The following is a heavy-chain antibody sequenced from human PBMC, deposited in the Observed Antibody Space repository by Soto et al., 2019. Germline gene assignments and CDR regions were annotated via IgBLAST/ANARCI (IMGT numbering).Heavy chain of an antibody. J-gene: IGHJ6*02. CDR1: GDSVSSNGAC. Sequence: SQTLSLTCVISGDSVSSNGACWNLIQQSPSRGLQWLGRIYYRSKWFHDYAASVESRMAINQDTSRNQFSLQLNYVTPEDTAVYYCARVHCSAGTCLDGLDFWGQGTTVTVYS. D-gene: IGHD2-15*01. CDR3: ARVHCSAGTCLDGLDF. CDR2: IYYRSKWFH. V-gene: IGHV6-1*01.